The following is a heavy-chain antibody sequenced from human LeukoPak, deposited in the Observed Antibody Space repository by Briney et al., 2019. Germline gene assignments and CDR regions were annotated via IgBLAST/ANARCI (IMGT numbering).Heavy chain of an antibody. D-gene: IGHD3-10*01. CDR1: GYTFTTYD. CDR3: ARRGDYGSGTYYAF. CDR2: MNPNRGDT. V-gene: IGHV1-8*01. Sequence: ASVKVSCKTSGYTFTTYDINWVRQAPGQGLEWMGWMNPNRGDTGYAQKFQGRVTMTRNTSINTAYLELSSLRSEDTAVYYCARRGDYGSGTYYAFWGQGTLVIVSS. J-gene: IGHJ4*02.